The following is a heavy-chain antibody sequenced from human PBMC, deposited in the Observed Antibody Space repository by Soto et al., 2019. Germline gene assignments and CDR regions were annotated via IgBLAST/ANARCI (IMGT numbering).Heavy chain of an antibody. CDR2: VYYSGST. V-gene: IGHV4-59*02. Sequence: SETLSLTCTVSGGSVSSYSWTWVRQPPGKGLEWIGYVYYSGSTHYNPSLKSRVTISLDTSKNQFSLKLSSVTAADTAVYYCARFANDILTSRCGMDVWGQGTTVTVSS. D-gene: IGHD3-9*01. CDR1: GGSVSSYS. J-gene: IGHJ6*02. CDR3: ARFANDILTSRCGMDV.